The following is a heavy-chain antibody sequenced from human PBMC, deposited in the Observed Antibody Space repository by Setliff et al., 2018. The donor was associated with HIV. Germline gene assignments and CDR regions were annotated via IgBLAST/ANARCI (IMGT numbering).Heavy chain of an antibody. V-gene: IGHV4-59*11. CDR2: IYYGGST. CDR3: ATYSSAWFEFFQH. D-gene: IGHD6-19*01. Sequence: TSETLSLTCSVSGVSISDHYWSWIRQPPGKGLEWIGYIYYGGSTKYNPSLRSRVTISADTSKNQFSLKLTSVTAADTAVYYCATYSSAWFEFFQHWGLGTLVTVSS. J-gene: IGHJ1*01. CDR1: GVSISDHY.